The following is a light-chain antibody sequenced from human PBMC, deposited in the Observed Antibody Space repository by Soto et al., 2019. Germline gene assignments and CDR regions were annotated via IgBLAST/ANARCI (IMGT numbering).Light chain of an antibody. V-gene: IGKV3-15*01. CDR1: ESVGSN. CDR2: GVS. J-gene: IGKJ4*01. Sequence: EIVMTQSPATLSVSPGERATVSCRASESVGSNLAWYQQKPGQAPGLLIHGVSTRATGIPARFSGSGSGTDFTLTISSLQSEDSAVYYCQQYNNWPLTFGGGTKVEIK. CDR3: QQYNNWPLT.